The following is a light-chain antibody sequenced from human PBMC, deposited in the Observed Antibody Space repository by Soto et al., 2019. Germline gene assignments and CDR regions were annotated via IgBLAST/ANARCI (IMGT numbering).Light chain of an antibody. CDR2: GAS. V-gene: IGKV3-20*01. Sequence: EIVLTQSPGTLSLSPGEIATLSFRAIHSVSSSYLAWYQQKPGQAPRLLIYGASSRATGIPDRFSGSGSGTDFTLTISRLEPEDFAVYYCQQYGSSPTWTFGQGTKVDIK. CDR1: HSVSSSY. J-gene: IGKJ1*01. CDR3: QQYGSSPTWT.